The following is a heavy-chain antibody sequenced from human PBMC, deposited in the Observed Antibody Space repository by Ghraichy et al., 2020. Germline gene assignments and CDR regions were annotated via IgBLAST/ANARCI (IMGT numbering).Heavy chain of an antibody. CDR1: GFTFSSYS. J-gene: IGHJ6*02. CDR3: LVVVAATTYPRPNYYYYGMDV. D-gene: IGHD2-15*01. Sequence: GESLNISCAASGFTFSSYSMNWVRQAPGKGLEWVSYISSSSSTIYYADSVKGRFTISRDNAKNSLYLQMNSLRDEDTAVYYCLVVVAATTYPRPNYYYYGMDVWGQGTTVTVSS. V-gene: IGHV3-48*02. CDR2: ISSSSSTI.